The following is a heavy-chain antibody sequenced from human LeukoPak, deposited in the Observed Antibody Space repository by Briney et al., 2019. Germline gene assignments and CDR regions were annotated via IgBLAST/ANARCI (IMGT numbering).Heavy chain of an antibody. CDR2: IRGSGGST. D-gene: IGHD6-13*01. CDR1: GFTFSSYA. V-gene: IGHV3-23*01. J-gene: IGHJ4*02. Sequence: PGGSLRLSGAASGFTFSSYAMSWVRQAPRKGLEWVSAIRGSGGSTYYADSVKGRFTISRDNSKNTLYLQMNSLRAEDTAVYYCAKTPQIASSWEYYFDYWGQGTLVTVSS. CDR3: AKTPQIASSWEYYFDY.